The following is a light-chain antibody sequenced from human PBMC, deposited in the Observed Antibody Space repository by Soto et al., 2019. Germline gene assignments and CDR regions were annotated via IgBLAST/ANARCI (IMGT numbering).Light chain of an antibody. CDR2: DAS. CDR1: QSVSTS. J-gene: IGKJ1*01. Sequence: IVLTQSPVTLAVSPGESAVVSCRASQSVSTSLAWYQHKPGQAPRLFIYDASKRAPGIPARFTGSGSGTDFTFTISSLEPEDIAVYYCQVRDVWPSFGQGTKVEIK. V-gene: IGKV3-11*01. CDR3: QVRDVWPS.